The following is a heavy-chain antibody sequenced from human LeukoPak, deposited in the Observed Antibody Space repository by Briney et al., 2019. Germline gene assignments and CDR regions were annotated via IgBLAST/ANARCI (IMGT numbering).Heavy chain of an antibody. J-gene: IGHJ5*02. V-gene: IGHV4-39*07. CDR1: GGSISSSSYY. Sequence: PSETLSLTCSLSGGSISSSSYYWAWIRQPPGKGLEWIGSIYHSGSTYYNPSLKSRVTISVDTSKNQFSLKLSSVTAADTAVYYCARAPGYSYGYVWFDPWGQGTLVTVSS. CDR2: IYHSGST. CDR3: ARAPGYSYGYVWFDP. D-gene: IGHD5-18*01.